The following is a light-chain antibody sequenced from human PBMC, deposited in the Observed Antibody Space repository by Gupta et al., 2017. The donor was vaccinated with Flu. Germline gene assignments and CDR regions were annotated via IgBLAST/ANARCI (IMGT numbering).Light chain of an antibody. Sequence: GTLYLSPGERATLSCRASQSVSNSSLGWYQQRPGQAPRLLIYGSSYRATDIPGRFSGSGSGTDFTLTISRLEPEDFAVYYCQHGGNSSWTFGQGTKVEDK. CDR2: GSS. CDR3: QHGGNSSWT. V-gene: IGKV3-20*01. CDR1: QSVSNSS. J-gene: IGKJ1*01.